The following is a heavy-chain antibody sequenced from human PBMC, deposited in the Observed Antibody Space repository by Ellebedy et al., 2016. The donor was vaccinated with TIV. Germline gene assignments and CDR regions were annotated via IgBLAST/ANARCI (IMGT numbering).Heavy chain of an antibody. CDR3: ARDVRITMVRGVMTAFDI. CDR1: GGSISSYY. D-gene: IGHD3-10*01. V-gene: IGHV4-59*01. Sequence: SETLSLXCTVSGGSISSYYWSWIRQPPGKGLEWIGYIYYSGSTNYNPSLKSRVTISVDTSKNQFSLKLSSVTAADTAVYYCARDVRITMVRGVMTAFDIWGQGTMVTVSS. J-gene: IGHJ3*02. CDR2: IYYSGST.